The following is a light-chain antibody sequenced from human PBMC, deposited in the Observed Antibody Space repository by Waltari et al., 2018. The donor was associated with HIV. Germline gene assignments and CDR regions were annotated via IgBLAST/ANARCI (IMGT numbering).Light chain of an antibody. CDR3: AVRDDRLNGVL. Sequence: QSVLTQPPSVSGTPGQKVTISCSGGSSNIGSTPVTWYQQLPGTSPKLLIYSNNQRSSGVPDRFSGSKSGTSASLAISGLQSDDETDYYCAVRDDRLNGVLFGGGTRLTVL. V-gene: IGLV1-44*01. J-gene: IGLJ2*01. CDR2: SNN. CDR1: SSNIGSTP.